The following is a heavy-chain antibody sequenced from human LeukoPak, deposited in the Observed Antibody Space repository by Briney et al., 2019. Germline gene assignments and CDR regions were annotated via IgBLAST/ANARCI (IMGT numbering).Heavy chain of an antibody. J-gene: IGHJ4*02. D-gene: IGHD3-9*01. CDR2: ISSSSSYI. CDR1: GFTFTSYS. CDR3: ARDFDDILTGYFYYFGH. Sequence: GGSLRLSCAASGFTFTSYSMNWVRQAPGKELEWVSSISSSSSYIYYADSVKGRFTISRDNAKNSLYLQMNSLRAEDTAVYYCARDFDDILTGYFYYFGHWGQGTLVTVSS. V-gene: IGHV3-21*01.